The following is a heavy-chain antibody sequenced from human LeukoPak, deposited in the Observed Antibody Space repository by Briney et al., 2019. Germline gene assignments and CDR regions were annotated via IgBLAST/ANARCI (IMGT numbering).Heavy chain of an antibody. V-gene: IGHV3-21*01. CDR3: ARSSGWYHRGPDYYYYYLDV. Sequence: GGSLRLSCAASGFIFNSHSMNWVRQAPGKGLEWVSSISSTSSYIYYADSVKSRFTISRDNAKNSLYLQMNSLRAEDTAVYYCARSSGWYHRGPDYYYYYLDVWGKGTTVTVS. CDR2: ISSTSSYI. CDR1: GFIFNSHS. D-gene: IGHD6-19*01. J-gene: IGHJ6*03.